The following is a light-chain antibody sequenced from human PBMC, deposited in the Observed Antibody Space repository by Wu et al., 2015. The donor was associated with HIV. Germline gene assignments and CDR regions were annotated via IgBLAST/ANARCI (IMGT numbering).Light chain of an antibody. J-gene: IGKJ2*01. CDR2: GAS. V-gene: IGKV3D-20*02. Sequence: EIVLTQSPGTLSLSPGERATLSCRASQSVTNDYLAWYRHTPGQTPKLLIYGASGRATGISDRFIGDGSGTDFTLTINSLEPEDFAVYYCQQRSSWPQTFGQGTKLQIK. CDR1: QSVTNDY. CDR3: QQRSSWPQT.